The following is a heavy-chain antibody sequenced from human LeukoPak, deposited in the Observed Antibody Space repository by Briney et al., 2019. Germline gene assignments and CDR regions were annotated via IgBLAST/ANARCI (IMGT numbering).Heavy chain of an antibody. D-gene: IGHD1-14*01. CDR1: GDSINGYY. V-gene: IGHV4-59*12. CDR3: ARDGNPWNLDV. J-gene: IGHJ2*01. Sequence: SETLSLTCTVSGDSINGYYWSWLRRPPGKGLEWIGYVYYDGSTTYNPSLKSRVTILRDTSKNQFSLQLSSVTAADTAVYYCARDGNPWNLDVWGRGTLVTVSS. CDR2: VYYDGST.